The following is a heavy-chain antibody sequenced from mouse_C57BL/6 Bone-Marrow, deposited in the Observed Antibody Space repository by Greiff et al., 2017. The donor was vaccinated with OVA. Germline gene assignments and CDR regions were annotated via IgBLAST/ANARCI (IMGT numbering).Heavy chain of an antibody. V-gene: IGHV8-5*01. Sequence: QVTLKVSGPGILQPSQTLSLTCSFSGFSLSTSNMGIGWIRQPSGKGLEWLAHIWWNDDKYYNPSLKSRLTISKDTSNNQVVLKITSVYTADTATYYCAQMRYYGSSPPYLDYWGQGTTLTVSS. CDR2: IWWNDDK. CDR1: GFSLSTSNMG. J-gene: IGHJ2*01. D-gene: IGHD1-1*01. CDR3: AQMRYYGSSPPYLDY.